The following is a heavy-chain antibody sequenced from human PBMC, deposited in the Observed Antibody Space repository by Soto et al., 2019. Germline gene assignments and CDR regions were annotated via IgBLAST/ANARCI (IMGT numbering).Heavy chain of an antibody. Sequence: QITLKESGPTLVKPTQPLTLTCTFSGFSLSTSGVGVGWIRQPQGKALAWLALIYWDDDKRYSPSLKSRLTITKDTSENQVVLTITITDTVDTATYYCSHRILGKVATIWDYWGQGTLVTVSS. J-gene: IGHJ4*02. CDR1: GFSLSTSGVG. V-gene: IGHV2-5*02. D-gene: IGHD5-12*01. CDR3: SHRILGKVATIWDY. CDR2: IYWDDDK.